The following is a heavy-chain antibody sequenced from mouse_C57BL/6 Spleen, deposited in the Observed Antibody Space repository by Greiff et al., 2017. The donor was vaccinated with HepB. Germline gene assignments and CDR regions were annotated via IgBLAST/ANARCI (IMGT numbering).Heavy chain of an antibody. D-gene: IGHD1-1*01. Sequence: VQLQQPGTELVKPGASVKLSCKASGYTFTSYWMHWVKQRPGQGLEWIRNINPSNGGTNYNEKFKSKATLTVDKSSSTAYMQLSSLTSEDSAVYYCAREGITTVVATRSAWFAYWGQGTLVTVSA. CDR3: AREGITTVVATRSAWFAY. V-gene: IGHV1-53*01. J-gene: IGHJ3*01. CDR1: GYTFTSYW. CDR2: INPSNGGT.